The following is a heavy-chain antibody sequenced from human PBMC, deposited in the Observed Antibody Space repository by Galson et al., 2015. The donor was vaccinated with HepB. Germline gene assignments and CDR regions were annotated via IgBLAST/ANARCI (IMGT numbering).Heavy chain of an antibody. D-gene: IGHD1-26*01. CDR3: AKCSILASYYFYGIDV. CDR2: ITNTGGST. CDR1: GFRFAYYG. Sequence: LRLSCAASGFRFAYYGMSWVRQAPGKGLEWLSAITNTGGSTYYADSVKGRFTISRDNSKNTVYLQVNSVKVEDTAVYYCAKCSILASYYFYGIDVWGQGTTVTVSS. J-gene: IGHJ6*02. V-gene: IGHV3-23*01.